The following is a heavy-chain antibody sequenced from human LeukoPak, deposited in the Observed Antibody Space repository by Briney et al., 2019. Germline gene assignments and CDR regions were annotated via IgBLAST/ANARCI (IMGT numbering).Heavy chain of an antibody. J-gene: IGHJ4*02. CDR1: GFTSSDYY. D-gene: IGHD6-19*01. V-gene: IGHV3-11*03. CDR2: ISGSSSYT. Sequence: GGSLRLSCAASGFTSSDYYMSWIRQVPGKGLEWGSYISGSSSYTNYADSVKGRFTISRDNANNSLYLQMNSLRAEDTAVYYCTRITVVAGNTYLADYWGQGTLVTVSS. CDR3: TRITVVAGNTYLADY.